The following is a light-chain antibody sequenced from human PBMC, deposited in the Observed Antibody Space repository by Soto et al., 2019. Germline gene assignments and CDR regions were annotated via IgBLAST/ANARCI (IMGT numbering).Light chain of an antibody. CDR3: QQTFGTPRT. J-gene: IGKJ1*01. CDR1: ETVRGY. Sequence: DIQMTQSPSSLSASAGDRVTITCRASETVRGYLNWYRQKPGKAPELHLYAASTLQSGVPSRFSGAGSGTEFTLTISALQSEDFATYFCQQTFGTPRTFGQGTKVEI. V-gene: IGKV1-39*01. CDR2: AAS.